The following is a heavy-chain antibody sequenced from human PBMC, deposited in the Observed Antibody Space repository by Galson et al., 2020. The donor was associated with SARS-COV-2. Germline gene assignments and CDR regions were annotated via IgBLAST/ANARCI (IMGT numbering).Heavy chain of an antibody. Sequence: LSLTCAASGFTFSSYGMHWVRQAPGKGLEWVAVISYDGNNKYYADSVKGRFTISRDNSKNTLYLQMNSLRAEDTAVYFCAKSMGGTYWDAFDIWGQGTMVTVSS. D-gene: IGHD1-26*01. J-gene: IGHJ3*02. CDR1: GFTFSSYG. CDR2: ISYDGNNK. V-gene: IGHV3-30*18. CDR3: AKSMGGTYWDAFDI.